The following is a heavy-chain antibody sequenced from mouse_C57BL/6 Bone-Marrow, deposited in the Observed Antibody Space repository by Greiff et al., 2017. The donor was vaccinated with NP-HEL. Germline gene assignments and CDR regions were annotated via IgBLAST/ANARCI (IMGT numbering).Heavy chain of an antibody. CDR1: GYTFTSYW. V-gene: IGHV1-50*01. D-gene: IGHD1-1*01. J-gene: IGHJ2*01. CDR3: ARIVITTVVAGDY. Sequence: QVQLKQSGAELVKPGASVKLSCKASGYTFTSYWMQWVKQRPGQGLEWIGEIDPSDSYTNYNQKFKGKATLTVDTSSSTAYMQLSSLTSEDSAVYYCARIVITTVVAGDYWGQGTTLTVSS. CDR2: IDPSDSYT.